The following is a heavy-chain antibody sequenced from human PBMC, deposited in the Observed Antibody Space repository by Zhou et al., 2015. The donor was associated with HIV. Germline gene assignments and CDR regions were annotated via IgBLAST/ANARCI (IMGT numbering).Heavy chain of an antibody. Sequence: QVQLVESGGGLVKPGGSLRLTCAASGVTLSDYYMHWIRQAPGKGLEWVSSISSGSGYIYYSDSLEGRFTISRDNSKNTLYLQMNSLRAEDTAVYYCAKQLVRGVFDYWGQGTLVTVSS. CDR1: GVTLSDYY. D-gene: IGHD6-6*01. V-gene: IGHV3-11*06. J-gene: IGHJ4*02. CDR2: ISSGSGYI. CDR3: AKQLVRGVFDY.